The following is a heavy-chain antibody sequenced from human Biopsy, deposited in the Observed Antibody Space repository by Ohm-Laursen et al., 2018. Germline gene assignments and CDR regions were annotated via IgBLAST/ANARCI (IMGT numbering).Heavy chain of an antibody. D-gene: IGHD3-22*01. Sequence: SDTLSLTWTVSGDSITSYFWNWIRQAPGKGLEWIGNIYYRGNTNYSPSLKSRATISLDSSKNQFSLNLNSVTAADTAVYYCARDYDTSGYYYVSWGQGTLVTVSS. CDR2: IYYRGNT. V-gene: IGHV4-59*08. CDR1: GDSITSYF. CDR3: ARDYDTSGYYYVS. J-gene: IGHJ5*02.